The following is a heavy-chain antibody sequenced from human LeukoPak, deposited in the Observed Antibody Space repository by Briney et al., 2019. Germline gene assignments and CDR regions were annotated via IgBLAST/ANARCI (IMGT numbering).Heavy chain of an antibody. CDR2: FTGSGDNT. CDR1: GFTFSSYA. CDR3: AKDIGDIVVVPAAIESVGFDY. J-gene: IGHJ4*02. D-gene: IGHD2-2*01. Sequence: GGSLRLSCSASGFTFSSYALSWVRQAPGKGLEWVSSFTGSGDNTYYEDSVKGRFTISRDNSKNTLYLQMNSLRAEDTALYYCAKDIGDIVVVPAAIESVGFDYWGQGTLVTVSS. V-gene: IGHV3-23*01.